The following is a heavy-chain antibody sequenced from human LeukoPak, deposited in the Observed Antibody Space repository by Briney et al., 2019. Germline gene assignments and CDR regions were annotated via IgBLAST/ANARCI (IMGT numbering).Heavy chain of an antibody. D-gene: IGHD3-3*01. CDR2: IYYSART. Sequence: IVYIYYSARTNYNPSLKSRVTISVEKSKNQFSLKLSSVKGADTAVYYWARHFWVAYFDYWGQGTLVTVSS. J-gene: IGHJ4*02. CDR3: ARHFWVAYFDY. V-gene: IGHV4-59*08.